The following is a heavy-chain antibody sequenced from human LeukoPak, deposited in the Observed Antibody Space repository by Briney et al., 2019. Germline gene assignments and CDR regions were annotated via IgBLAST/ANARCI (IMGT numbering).Heavy chain of an antibody. CDR1: GFTFSSYI. V-gene: IGHV3-23*01. CDR3: ARAGGTAGSNWYFDL. Sequence: GGSLRLSCAASGFTFSSYIMTWVRQAPGKGLEWVSSISGSGDITNYADSVKGRFTISRDNSKNTLYMQMNSLRAEDTAVYYCARAGGTAGSNWYFDLWGRGTLVTVSS. D-gene: IGHD6-13*01. CDR2: ISGSGDIT. J-gene: IGHJ2*01.